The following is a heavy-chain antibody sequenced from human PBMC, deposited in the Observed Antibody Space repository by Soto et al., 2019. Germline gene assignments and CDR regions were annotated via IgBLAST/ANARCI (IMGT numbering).Heavy chain of an antibody. CDR2: MSYDGSSK. V-gene: IGHV3-30*18. CDR1: GFNFSSFG. CDR3: AKDRGWSSADLEY. Sequence: LRLSCAASGFNFSSFGMHWVRQAPGKGLEWVALMSYDGSSKYYQDSLKGRFTISRDKSKNTLYLQMSSLRVEDTAVYYCAKDRGWSSADLEYWGQGTLVTVSS. J-gene: IGHJ4*02. D-gene: IGHD6-19*01.